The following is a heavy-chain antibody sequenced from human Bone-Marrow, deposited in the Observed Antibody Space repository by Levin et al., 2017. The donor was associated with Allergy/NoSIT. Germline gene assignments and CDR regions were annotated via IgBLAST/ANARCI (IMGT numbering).Heavy chain of an antibody. CDR2: IDPDDSYD. CDR3: ARRGQVTLAPKDI. D-gene: IGHD4-11*01. Sequence: PGGSLRLSCKASGYKFTNYWITWVRQMPGKGLEWMGRIDPDDSYDNYSPSFQGRVTISVDTSISTAYLQLNSLRASDTGMYFCARRGQVTLAPKDIWGQGTMVTVSS. V-gene: IGHV5-10-1*01. CDR1: GYKFTNYW. J-gene: IGHJ3*02.